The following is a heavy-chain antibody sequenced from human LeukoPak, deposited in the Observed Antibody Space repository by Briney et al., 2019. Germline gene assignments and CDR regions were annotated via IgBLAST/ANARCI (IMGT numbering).Heavy chain of an antibody. J-gene: IGHJ4*02. CDR1: GLTFSSYA. V-gene: IGHV3-23*01. D-gene: IGHD1-26*01. CDR3: AWELPSFDY. Sequence: PGGSLRLSCAASGLTFSSYAMSWVRQAPGSGLDWVSTISGDGVSTHYADSVKGRFTISRDNSKNMLYLQMNSLRAEDTAVYYCAWELPSFDYWGQGTLSPSPQ. CDR2: ISGDGVST.